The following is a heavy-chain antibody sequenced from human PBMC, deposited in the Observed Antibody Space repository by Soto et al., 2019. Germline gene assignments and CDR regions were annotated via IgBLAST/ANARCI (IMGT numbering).Heavy chain of an antibody. V-gene: IGHV3-30*18. CDR2: MSYDGRSI. Sequence: GGSLRLSCAASGFAFSSYGMHWVRQAPGKGLEWVAVMSYDGRSIYYTDSVKGRFTISRDNSKNTLYLQMDSLRAEDTAVYYCAKDHGRWYNWNYFDCWGQGTLVTVSS. CDR3: AKDHGRWYNWNYFDC. J-gene: IGHJ4*02. CDR1: GFAFSSYG. D-gene: IGHD1-20*01.